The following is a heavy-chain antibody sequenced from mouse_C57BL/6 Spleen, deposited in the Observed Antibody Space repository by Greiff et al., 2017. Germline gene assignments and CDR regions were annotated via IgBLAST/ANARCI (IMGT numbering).Heavy chain of an antibody. CDR3: ARGQGGVDY. Sequence: ESGPELVKPGASVKISCKASGYAFSSSWMNWVKQRPGKGLEWIGRIYPGDGDTNYNGKFKGKATLTADKSSSTAYMQLSSLTSEDSAVYFCARGQGGVDYWGQGTTLTVSS. J-gene: IGHJ2*01. CDR2: IYPGDGDT. CDR1: GYAFSSSW. V-gene: IGHV1-82*01. D-gene: IGHD3-2*02.